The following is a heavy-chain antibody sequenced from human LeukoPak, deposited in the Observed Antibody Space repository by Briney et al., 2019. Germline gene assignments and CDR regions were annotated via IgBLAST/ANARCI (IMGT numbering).Heavy chain of an antibody. J-gene: IGHJ4*02. D-gene: IGHD4-17*01. CDR3: ARAGLYGDYGDY. CDR1: GFTFSSYA. CDR2: IYSGGST. Sequence: GGSLRLSCAASGFTFSSYAMSWVRQAPGKGLEWVSVIYSGGSTYYADSVKGRFTISRDNSKNTLYLQMNSLRAEDTAVYYCARAGLYGDYGDYWGQGTLVTVSS. V-gene: IGHV3-53*01.